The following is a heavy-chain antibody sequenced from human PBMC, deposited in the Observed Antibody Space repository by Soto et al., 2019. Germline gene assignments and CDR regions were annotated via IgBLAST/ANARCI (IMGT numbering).Heavy chain of an antibody. Sequence: SVKVSCKASGGTFSSYAISWVRQAPGQGREWMGGIIPIFGTANYAQKFQGRVTITADESTSTAYMELSSLRSEDTAVYYCARERSSDYGDYYRYFDYWGQGXLVTVDS. V-gene: IGHV1-69*13. CDR2: IIPIFGTA. J-gene: IGHJ4*02. D-gene: IGHD4-17*01. CDR3: ARERSSDYGDYYRYFDY. CDR1: GGTFSSYA.